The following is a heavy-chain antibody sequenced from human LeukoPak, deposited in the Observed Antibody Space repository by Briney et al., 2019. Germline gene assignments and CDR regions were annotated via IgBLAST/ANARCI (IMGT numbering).Heavy chain of an antibody. CDR3: AKGNWRYFDY. V-gene: IGHV3-23*01. CDR2: ISGSGGST. D-gene: IGHD1-1*01. Sequence: PGGSLRLSCAASGFTFSTYVMSWVRQAPGKGLEWVSAISGSGGSTYYADSVKGRFTISRDNSKNTLYLQMNSLGAGDTAVYYCAKGNWRYFDYWGQGTLVTVSS. CDR1: GFTFSTYV. J-gene: IGHJ4*02.